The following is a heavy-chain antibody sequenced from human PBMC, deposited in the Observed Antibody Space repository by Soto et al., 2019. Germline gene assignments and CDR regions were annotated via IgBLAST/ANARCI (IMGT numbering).Heavy chain of an antibody. J-gene: IGHJ3*02. CDR3: ARPVVPYAFDI. CDR1: GYTFTNSG. D-gene: IGHD3-22*01. CDR2: IIPIFGTA. Sequence: SVKVSCNASGYTFTNSGISWVRQAPGQGLEWMGGIIPIFGTANYAQKFQGRVTITADESTSTAYMELSSLRSEATAVYYRARPVVPYAFDIWG. V-gene: IGHV1-69*13.